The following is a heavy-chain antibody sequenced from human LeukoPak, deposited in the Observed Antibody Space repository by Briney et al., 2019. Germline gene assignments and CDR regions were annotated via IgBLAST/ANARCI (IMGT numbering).Heavy chain of an antibody. CDR3: ARGPNVYVNSSGLIRDYYSYMDV. D-gene: IGHD2-8*01. V-gene: IGHV3-30-3*01. CDR1: GFTFNNYA. CDR2: ISYDGSDK. Sequence: PGTSLRLSCAASGFTFNNYAMHWVRQAPGKGLEWVALISYDGSDKYNADSVKGRFTISRDNSKNTLYLQMSSLRADDTAVYYCARGPNVYVNSSGLIRDYYSYMDVWGKGTTVTVSS. J-gene: IGHJ6*03.